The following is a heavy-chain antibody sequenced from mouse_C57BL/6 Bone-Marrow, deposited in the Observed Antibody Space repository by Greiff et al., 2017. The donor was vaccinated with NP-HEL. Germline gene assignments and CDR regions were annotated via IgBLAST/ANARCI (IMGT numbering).Heavy chain of an antibody. V-gene: IGHV5-6*01. CDR3: ARSYYDYLFAY. Sequence: EVMLVESGGDLVKPGGSLKLSCAASGFTFSSYGMSWVRQTPDKRLEWVATISSGGSYTYYPDSVKGRFTISRDNAKNTLYLQMSSLKSEDKAMYYCARSYYDYLFAYWGQGTLVTVSA. CDR1: GFTFSSYG. D-gene: IGHD2-4*01. J-gene: IGHJ3*01. CDR2: ISSGGSYT.